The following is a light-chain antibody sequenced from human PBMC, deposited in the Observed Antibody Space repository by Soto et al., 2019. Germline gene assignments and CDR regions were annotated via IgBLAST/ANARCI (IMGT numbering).Light chain of an antibody. CDR2: KAS. V-gene: IGKV1-5*03. CDR1: QSVSRC. Sequence: DIQMTQSPSTLSASVGDRVTITCRASQSVSRCLAWYQKRPGKAPNLLIYKASSLESGVPSRFSGSGSGTEFTLTISSLQPDDFATYYCKHYDTYPLTFGGGTKVEIK. J-gene: IGKJ4*01. CDR3: KHYDTYPLT.